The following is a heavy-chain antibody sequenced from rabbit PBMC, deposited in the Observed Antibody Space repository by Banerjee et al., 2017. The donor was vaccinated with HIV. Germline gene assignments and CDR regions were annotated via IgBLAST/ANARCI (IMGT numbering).Heavy chain of an antibody. CDR1: GFSFSSSYY. Sequence: QSLEESGGDLVKPGASLTLTCTASGFSFSSSYYMCWVRQAPGKGLEWIACIGAGSSTKTHYASWAKGRFTISKTSSTTVTLQMTSLTAADTATYFCARGGVSYYYSYFNLWGQGTLVTVS. D-gene: IGHD6-1*01. CDR3: ARGGVSYYYSYFNL. J-gene: IGHJ4*01. V-gene: IGHV1S40*01. CDR2: IGAGSSTKT.